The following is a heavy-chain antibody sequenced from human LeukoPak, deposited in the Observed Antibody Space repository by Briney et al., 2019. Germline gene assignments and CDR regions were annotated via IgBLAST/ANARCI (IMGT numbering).Heavy chain of an antibody. CDR1: GGSISSNY. J-gene: IGHJ4*02. CDR3: ARWPTYSSGSY. CDR2: IYTSGST. D-gene: IGHD6-19*01. Sequence: SETLSLTCTVSGGSISSNYWSWIPQPAGKGLEWIGRIYTSGSTNYNPSLKSRVTMSVDASKTQFSLKLSSVTAADTAVYYCARWPTYSSGSYWGQGTLVTVSS. V-gene: IGHV4-4*07.